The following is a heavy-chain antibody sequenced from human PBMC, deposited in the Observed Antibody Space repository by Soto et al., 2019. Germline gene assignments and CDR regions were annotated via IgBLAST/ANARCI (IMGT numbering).Heavy chain of an antibody. D-gene: IGHD1-26*01. J-gene: IGHJ4*02. CDR1: GYTFTNYG. CDR2: ISAYDGNT. Sequence: ASVKVSCKASGYTFTNYGITWVRQAPGQGLEWMGWISAYDGNTNYAQNFQGRVTMTTDTSTSTAYMELRSLRSDDTAVYYCAREWMGSTSYWGQGTLVTV. V-gene: IGHV1-18*04. CDR3: AREWMGSTSY.